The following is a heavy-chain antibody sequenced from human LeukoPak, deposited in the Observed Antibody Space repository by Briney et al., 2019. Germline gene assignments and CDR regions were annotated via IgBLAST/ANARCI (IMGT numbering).Heavy chain of an antibody. Sequence: TGGSLRLSCAASGFTFSSYGMHWVRQAPGKGLEWVAVISYDGSNKYYGDSVKGRFTISRDNSKNTLYLQMNSLRAEDTAVYYCAKVSLCPYWGQGTLVTVSS. V-gene: IGHV3-30*18. CDR1: GFTFSSYG. CDR3: AKVSLCPY. D-gene: IGHD2-2*01. J-gene: IGHJ4*02. CDR2: ISYDGSNK.